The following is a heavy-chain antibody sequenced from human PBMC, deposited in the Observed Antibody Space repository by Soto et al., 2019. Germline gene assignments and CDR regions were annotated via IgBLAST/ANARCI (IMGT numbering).Heavy chain of an antibody. CDR1: GDSVSSNTTS. D-gene: IGHD5-12*01. CDR3: AKGDNLGPKTGYAFDP. Sequence: SQTLSLTCAISGDSVSSNTTSWNWIRQSPSRGLEWLGRTYFRSKWYNDYAVSVKSRIIINPDTSNNQFSLQLNSVTPEDTAVYFCAKGDNLGPKTGYAFDPWGQGIMVTV. CDR2: TYFRSKWYN. V-gene: IGHV6-1*01. J-gene: IGHJ5*02.